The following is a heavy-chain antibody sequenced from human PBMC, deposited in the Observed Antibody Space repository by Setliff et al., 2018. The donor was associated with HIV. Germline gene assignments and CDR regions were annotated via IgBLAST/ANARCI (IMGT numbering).Heavy chain of an antibody. V-gene: IGHV4-38-2*01. CDR2: IYYSGST. Sequence: SETLSLTCAVSGYSVSSGYYWGWIRQPPGKGLEWIASIYYSGSTYYAPSLKSRVTISVDTSKNDVSLKMRSVTAADTAVYYCARVSIAASGPLNWFDPWGQGALVTVSS. CDR1: GYSVSSGYY. D-gene: IGHD6-13*01. CDR3: ARVSIAASGPLNWFDP. J-gene: IGHJ5*02.